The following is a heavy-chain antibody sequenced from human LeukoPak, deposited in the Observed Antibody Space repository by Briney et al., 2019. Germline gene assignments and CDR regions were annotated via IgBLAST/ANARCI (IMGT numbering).Heavy chain of an antibody. CDR2: INPNSGGT. D-gene: IGHD2-2*01. Sequence: ASVKVSCKASGYTFIGYYMYWVRQAPGQGLEWMGWINPNSGGTNYAQKFRDRVTMTRDTSISTAYMDLSRLTSDDTAVYYRARDPYCSSTSCYDSYNWFDPWGQGTLVTVSS. CDR1: GYTFIGYY. J-gene: IGHJ5*02. CDR3: ARDPYCSSTSCYDSYNWFDP. V-gene: IGHV1-2*02.